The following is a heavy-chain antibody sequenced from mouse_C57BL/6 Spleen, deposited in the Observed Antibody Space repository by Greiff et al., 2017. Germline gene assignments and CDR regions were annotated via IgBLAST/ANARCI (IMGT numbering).Heavy chain of an antibody. CDR2: SRNKANDYTT. Sequence: DVMLVESGGGLVQSGRSLRLSCATSGFTFSDFYMEWVRQAPGKGLEWIAASRNKANDYTTEYSASVKGRFIVSRDTSQSILYLQMNALRAEDTAIYYCARDAPIYYGSRHWYFDVWGTGTTVTVSS. J-gene: IGHJ1*03. CDR3: ARDAPIYYGSRHWYFDV. D-gene: IGHD1-1*01. V-gene: IGHV7-1*01. CDR1: GFTFSDFY.